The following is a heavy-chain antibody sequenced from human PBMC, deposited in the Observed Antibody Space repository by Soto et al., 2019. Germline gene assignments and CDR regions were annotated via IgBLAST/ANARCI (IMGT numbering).Heavy chain of an antibody. D-gene: IGHD3-3*01. J-gene: IGHJ3*02. CDR1: GFTFSSYW. CDR3: ATILNRAFET. V-gene: IGHV3-7*01. Sequence: EVQLVESGGGLVQPGGSLRLSCAASGFTFSSYWMSWVRQAPGRGLEWMGNIKQDGTEKDYVDSVKGRFTISRANARNSVSLQMDSLRADDTAVYYCATILNRAFETWGQGTMVTVSS. CDR2: IKQDGTEK.